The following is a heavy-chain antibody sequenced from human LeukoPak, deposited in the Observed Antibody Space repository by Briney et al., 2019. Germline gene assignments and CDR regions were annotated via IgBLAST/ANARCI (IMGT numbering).Heavy chain of an antibody. J-gene: IGHJ4*02. CDR3: AREIAAAGLDY. Sequence: SETLSLTCTVSGGSISSSSYYWGWIRQPPGKGLEWIGSIFYSGSTYYNPSLKSRVTISVDTSKNQFSLKLKYVTAADTAVYYCAREIAAAGLDYWGQGTLVTVSS. CDR1: GGSISSSSYY. CDR2: IFYSGST. D-gene: IGHD6-13*01. V-gene: IGHV4-39*02.